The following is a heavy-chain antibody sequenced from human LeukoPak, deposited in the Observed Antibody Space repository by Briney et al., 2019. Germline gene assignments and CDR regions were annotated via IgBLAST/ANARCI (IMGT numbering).Heavy chain of an antibody. V-gene: IGHV1-2*02. CDR1: GYTFTGYY. J-gene: IGHJ4*02. Sequence: ASVKVSCKASGYTFTGYYMHWVRQAPGQGLEWMGWINPNSGGTNYAQKFQGRVTMTRDTSTSTAYMELSRLRSDDTAVYYCARTSTVTTLQGFDYWGQGTLVTVSS. CDR3: ARTSTVTTLQGFDY. D-gene: IGHD4-17*01. CDR2: INPNSGGT.